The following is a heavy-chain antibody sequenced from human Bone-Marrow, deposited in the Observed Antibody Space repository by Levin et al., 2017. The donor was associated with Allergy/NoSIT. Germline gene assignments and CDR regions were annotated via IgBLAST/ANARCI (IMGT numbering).Heavy chain of an antibody. CDR2: FHHSGTT. CDR3: AKVRRGCSSSSCYFDP. D-gene: IGHD2-2*01. J-gene: IGHJ5*02. V-gene: IGHV4-4*01. CDR1: GASISNINW. Sequence: SETLSLTCTVSGASISNINWNWVRQLPGKGLEWIGDFHHSGTTNYNPSLKSRIAIPAASSKNQFSLELSSVTEADTAVYCCAKVRRGCSSSSCYFDPWGQGILITVCS.